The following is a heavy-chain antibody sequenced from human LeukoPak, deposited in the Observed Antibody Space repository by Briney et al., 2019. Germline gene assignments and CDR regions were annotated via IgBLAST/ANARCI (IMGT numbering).Heavy chain of an antibody. V-gene: IGHV1-69*01. CDR3: ARGVRSLRRDYYYYYGMDV. Sequence: SVKVSCKASGGTFSSYAISWVRQAPGQGLEWMGGIIPIFGTANYAQKFQGRVTITADGSTSTAYMELSSLRSEDTAVYYCARGVRSLRRDYYYYYGMDVWGQGTTVTVSS. CDR1: GGTFSSYA. J-gene: IGHJ6*02. CDR2: IIPIFGTA. D-gene: IGHD4-17*01.